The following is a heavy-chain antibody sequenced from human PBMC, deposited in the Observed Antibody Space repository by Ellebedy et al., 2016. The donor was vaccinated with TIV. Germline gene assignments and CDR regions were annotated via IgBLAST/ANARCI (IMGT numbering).Heavy chain of an antibody. CDR3: AKDQSAPWGMVTYYFDY. Sequence: GESLKISXAASGFTFSSYAMSWVRQAPGKGLEWVSAISGSGGSTYYADSVKGRFTISRDNSKNTLYLQMNSLRAEDTAVYYCAKDQSAPWGMVTYYFDYWGQGTLVTVSS. CDR2: ISGSGGST. J-gene: IGHJ4*02. CDR1: GFTFSSYA. V-gene: IGHV3-23*01. D-gene: IGHD5-18*01.